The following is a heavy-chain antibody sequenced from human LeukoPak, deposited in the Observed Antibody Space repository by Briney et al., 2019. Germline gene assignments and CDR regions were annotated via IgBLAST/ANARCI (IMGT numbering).Heavy chain of an antibody. CDR1: GFTFSSYD. D-gene: IGHD3-16*01. V-gene: IGHV3-13*01. J-gene: IGHJ4*02. CDR3: ARVRGGYTYDY. Sequence: GGSLRLSCAASGFTFSSYDMHWVRQATGKGLEWVSAIGTAGDTYYPGSVKGRFTISRENAKNSLYLQMNSLRAGDTAVYYCARVRGGYTYDYWGQGTLVTVSS. CDR2: IGTAGDT.